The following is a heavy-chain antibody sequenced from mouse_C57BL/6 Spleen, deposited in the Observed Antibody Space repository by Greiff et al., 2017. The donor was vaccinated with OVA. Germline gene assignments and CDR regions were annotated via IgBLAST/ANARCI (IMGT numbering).Heavy chain of an antibody. CDR1: GFSLTSYG. J-gene: IGHJ1*03. D-gene: IGHD1-1*01. Sequence: VQRVESGPGLVQPSQSLSITCTVSGFSLTSYGVHWVRQSPGKGLEWLGVIWRGGSTDYNAAFMSRLSITKDNSKSQVFFKMNSLQADDTAIYYCAKPVTTVVADWYFDVWGTGTTVTVSS. CDR2: IWRGGST. CDR3: AKPVTTVVADWYFDV. V-gene: IGHV2-5*01.